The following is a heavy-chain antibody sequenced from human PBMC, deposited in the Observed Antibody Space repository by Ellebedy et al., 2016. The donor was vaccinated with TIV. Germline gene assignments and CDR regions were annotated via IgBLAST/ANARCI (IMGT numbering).Heavy chain of an antibody. D-gene: IGHD5-12*01. CDR2: INPNSGGT. CDR1: GYTFTGYY. Sequence: AASVKVSCKASGYTFTGYYMHWVRQAPGQGLEWMGWINPNSGGTNYAQKFQGRVTMTRDTSISTAYMELSRLRSDDTAVYYCAREKGLGRGYSGYDSTRGPDGYWGQGTLVTVSS. V-gene: IGHV1-2*02. CDR3: AREKGLGRGYSGYDSTRGPDGY. J-gene: IGHJ4*02.